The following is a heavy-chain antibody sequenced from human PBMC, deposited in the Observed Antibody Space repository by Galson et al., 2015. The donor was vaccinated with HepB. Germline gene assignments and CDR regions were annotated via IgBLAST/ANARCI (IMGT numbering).Heavy chain of an antibody. CDR3: AKDDAGIGMSY. J-gene: IGHJ4*02. V-gene: IGHV3-7*03. CDR1: GFIFGSYW. D-gene: IGHD6-13*01. CDR2: IKLDGSDK. Sequence: SLRLSCAASGFIFGSYWMSWVRQAPGKGLEWVANIKLDGSDKYYVDSVKGRFTISRDNAKNSLYLQMNNLRAADTAIYYCAKDDAGIGMSYWGRGTLVTVFS.